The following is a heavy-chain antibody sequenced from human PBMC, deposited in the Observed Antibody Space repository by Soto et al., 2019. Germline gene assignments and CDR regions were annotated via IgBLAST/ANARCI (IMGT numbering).Heavy chain of an antibody. V-gene: IGHV1-46*01. Sequence: ASVKVSCKASGYTFTSYYMHWVRQAPRQGLEWMGIINPSGGSTSYAQKFQGRVTMTRDTSTSTVYMELSSLRSEDTAVYYCAREWEALGYGMDVWGQGTTVTVSS. CDR1: GYTFTSYY. D-gene: IGHD1-26*01. CDR3: AREWEALGYGMDV. J-gene: IGHJ6*02. CDR2: INPSGGST.